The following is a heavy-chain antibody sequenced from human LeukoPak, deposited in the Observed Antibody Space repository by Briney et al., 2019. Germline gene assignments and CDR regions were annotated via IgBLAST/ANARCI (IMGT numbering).Heavy chain of an antibody. CDR3: ASLGYYYYYMDV. CDR2: IYYSGST. J-gene: IGHJ6*03. Sequence: SETLSLTCTVSGGSISSSSYYWGWIRQPPGKGLEWIGSIYYSGSTYYNPSLKSRVTISVDTSKSQFSLKLSSVSAADTAVYYCASLGYYYYYMDVWGKGTTVTVSS. CDR1: GGSISSSSYY. V-gene: IGHV4-39*01.